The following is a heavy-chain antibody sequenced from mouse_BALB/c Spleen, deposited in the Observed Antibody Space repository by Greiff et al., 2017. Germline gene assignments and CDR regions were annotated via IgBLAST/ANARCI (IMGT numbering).Heavy chain of an antibody. V-gene: IGHV3-1*02. CDR2: IHYSGST. CDR1: GYSITSGYS. D-gene: IGHD1-1*01. Sequence: EVKLVESGPDLVKPSQSLSLTCTVTGYSITSGYSWHWIRQFPGNKLEWMGYIHYSGSTNYNPSLKSRISITRDTSKNQFFLQLNSVTTEDTATYYCAKDYPNYYGSSSFDYWGQGTTLTVSS. J-gene: IGHJ2*01. CDR3: AKDYPNYYGSSSFDY.